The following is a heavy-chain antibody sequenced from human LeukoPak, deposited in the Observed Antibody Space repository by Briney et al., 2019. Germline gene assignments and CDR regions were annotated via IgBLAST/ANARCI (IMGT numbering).Heavy chain of an antibody. CDR3: ARSGLTGRGNGLDV. D-gene: IGHD3/OR15-3a*01. CDR2: FLSGGST. V-gene: IGHV3-53*01. Sequence: PGGSLRLSCAVSGLTVSSNYITWVRQAPGKGLEWVSVFLSGGSTHYADSVKVRLSMSRDNSRNIVYLQLNSLRADDTAVYYCARSGLTGRGNGLDVWGQGTTVTVSS. CDR1: GLTVSSNY. J-gene: IGHJ6*02.